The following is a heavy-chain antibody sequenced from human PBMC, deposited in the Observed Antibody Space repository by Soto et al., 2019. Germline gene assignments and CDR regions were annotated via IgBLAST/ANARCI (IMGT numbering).Heavy chain of an antibody. CDR2: MNPNSGNT. J-gene: IGHJ5*02. CDR3: ATDRGSGSYFWFDP. D-gene: IGHD3-10*01. CDR1: GYTFTSYD. Sequence: ASVKVSCKASGYTFTSYDINWVRQATGQGLEWMGWMNPNSGNTGYAQKFQGRVTMTEDTSTDTAYMELSSLRSEDTAVYYCATDRGSGSYFWFDPWGQGTLVTVS. V-gene: IGHV1-8*01.